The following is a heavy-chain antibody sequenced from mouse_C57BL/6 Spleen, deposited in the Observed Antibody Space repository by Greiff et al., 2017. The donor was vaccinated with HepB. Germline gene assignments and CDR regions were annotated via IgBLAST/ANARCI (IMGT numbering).Heavy chain of an antibody. CDR3: AREESWYFDV. Sequence: EVQLVESGGGLVKPGGSLKLSCAASGFTFSDYGMHWVRQAPEKGLEWVAYISSGSSTIYYADTVKGRFTISRDNAKNTLFLQMTSLRSEDTAMYYCAREESWYFDVWGTGTTVTVSS. CDR1: GFTFSDYG. J-gene: IGHJ1*03. V-gene: IGHV5-17*01. CDR2: ISSGSSTI.